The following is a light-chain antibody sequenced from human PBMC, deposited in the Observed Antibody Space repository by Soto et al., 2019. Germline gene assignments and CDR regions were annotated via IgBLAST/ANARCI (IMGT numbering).Light chain of an antibody. V-gene: IGLV2-14*01. CDR3: GTWDSSLSAVV. Sequence: QSALTQPASVSGTPGQSITISCTGSNSDVGLYDFVSWYQHHPGRAPKLIVSEVSHRPSGISNRFSGSKSGNTASLTISGLQSEDEADYYCGTWDSSLSAVVFGGGTKLTVL. J-gene: IGLJ2*01. CDR1: NSDVGLYDF. CDR2: EVS.